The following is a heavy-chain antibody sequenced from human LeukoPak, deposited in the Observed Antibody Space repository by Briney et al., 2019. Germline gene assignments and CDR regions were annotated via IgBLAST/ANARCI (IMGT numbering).Heavy chain of an antibody. J-gene: IGHJ5*02. V-gene: IGHV1-69*02. CDR2: IIPILGIA. Sequence: SVKVSCKXSGGTFSSYTISWVRQAPGQGLEWMGRIIPILGIANYAQKFQGRVTITADKSTSTAYMELSSLRSEDTAVYYCASPMGHCSSTSCPFDPWGQGTLVTVSS. CDR1: GGTFSSYT. D-gene: IGHD2-2*01. CDR3: ASPMGHCSSTSCPFDP.